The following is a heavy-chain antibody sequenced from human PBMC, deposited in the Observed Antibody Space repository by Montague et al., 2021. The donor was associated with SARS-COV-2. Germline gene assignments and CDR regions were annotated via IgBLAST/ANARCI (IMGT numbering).Heavy chain of an antibody. CDR1: GASVRTYY. V-gene: IGHV4-4*07. CDR2: LYTSGST. J-gene: IGHJ6*02. CDR3: ARDGADYSFAYYHEMDV. Sequence: SETLSLTCTVVGASVRTYYWRWIRQSAGKKLEWMGRLYTSGSTYYNPSFMSRVTMSLDTSKNLFSLNLSSMTAADTAVYYCARDGADYSFAYYHEMDVWGQGIAVTVSS. D-gene: IGHD5-12*01.